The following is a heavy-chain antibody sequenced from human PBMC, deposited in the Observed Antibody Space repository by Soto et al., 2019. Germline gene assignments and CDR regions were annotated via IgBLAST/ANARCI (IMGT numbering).Heavy chain of an antibody. CDR3: ARAYSNAFDI. Sequence: GPLRLSCAASGFTFRDFAMSWVRQSPGRGLEWVSTIGALVSTAFYADSVRGRFAISRDNSNNILYLQMNSLRAEDTAVYYCARAYSNAFDIWGQGTMVTVSS. V-gene: IGHV3-23*01. CDR1: GFTFRDFA. J-gene: IGHJ3*02. D-gene: IGHD2-15*01. CDR2: IGALVSTA.